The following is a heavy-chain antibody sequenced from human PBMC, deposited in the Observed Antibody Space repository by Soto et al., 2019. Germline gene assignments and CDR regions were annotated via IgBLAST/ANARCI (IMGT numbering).Heavy chain of an antibody. D-gene: IGHD2-2*02. Sequence: QVQLQESGPGLVKPSETLSLTCTVSGGSISSYYWSWIRQPPGKGLEWIGYIYYSGRTNYNPSLMSRVTISVDPSKARFSLKRSSVTAADTAVYYCARGYCSSTICYIWDNWFDPWGQGTLVTVSS. CDR3: ARGYCSSTICYIWDNWFDP. V-gene: IGHV4-59*01. CDR2: IYYSGRT. CDR1: GGSISSYY. J-gene: IGHJ5*02.